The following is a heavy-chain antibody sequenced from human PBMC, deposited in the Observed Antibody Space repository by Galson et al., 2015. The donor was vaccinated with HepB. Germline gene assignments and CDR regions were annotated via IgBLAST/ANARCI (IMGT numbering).Heavy chain of an antibody. D-gene: IGHD5-12*01. V-gene: IGHV4-39*01. CDR2: MFYSGST. Sequence: LRLSCAASGFTFSSYTMNWVRQPPGKGLEWIGSMFYSGSTYYNPSLKSRVTISADTSKNQFSLKLSSVTAADTAVYYCARSSDMVATYYWGQGTLVTVSS. J-gene: IGHJ4*02. CDR3: ARSSDMVATYY. CDR1: GFTFSSYT.